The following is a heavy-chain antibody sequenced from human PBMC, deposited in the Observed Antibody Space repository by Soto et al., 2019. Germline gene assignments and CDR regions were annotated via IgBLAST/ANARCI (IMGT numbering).Heavy chain of an antibody. CDR1: GFTFSSYS. D-gene: IGHD6-19*01. Sequence: GGSLRLSCAASGFTFSSYSMNWVRQAPGKGLEWVSYISSSSSIRYYADSVKGRFTISRDNAKKSLYLQMNSLRAEDTAVYYCAGRIAVAPIDLWGQGTLVTVYS. CDR3: AGRIAVAPIDL. V-gene: IGHV3-48*01. CDR2: ISSSSSIR. J-gene: IGHJ5*02.